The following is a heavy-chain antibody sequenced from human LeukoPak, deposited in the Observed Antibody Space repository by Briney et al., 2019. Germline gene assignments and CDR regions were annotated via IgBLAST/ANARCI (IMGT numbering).Heavy chain of an antibody. CDR3: ASLKSGDYYDSSGYYYYYYGMDV. CDR2: INTNTGNP. V-gene: IGHV7-4-1*02. D-gene: IGHD3-22*01. Sequence: GASVKVSCKASGYTFTSYAMNWVRQAPGQGLEWMGWINTNTGNPTYAQGFAGRFVFSLDTSVSTAYLQISSLKAEDTAVYYCASLKSGDYYDSSGYYYYYYGMDVWGQGTTVTVSS. J-gene: IGHJ6*02. CDR1: GYTFTSYA.